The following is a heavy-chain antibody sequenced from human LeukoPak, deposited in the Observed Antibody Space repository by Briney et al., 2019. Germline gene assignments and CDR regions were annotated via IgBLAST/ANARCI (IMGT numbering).Heavy chain of an antibody. Sequence: GASVKVSCKASGGTFSSYAISWVRQAPGQGLEWMGGIIPIFGTANYAQKFQGRVTITADESTSTAYMELSSLRSEDTAVYYCARVPYSSSWYYYYYYMDVWGKGTTVTVSS. J-gene: IGHJ6*03. D-gene: IGHD6-13*01. CDR1: GGTFSSYA. CDR3: ARVPYSSSWYYYYYYMDV. V-gene: IGHV1-69*01. CDR2: IIPIFGTA.